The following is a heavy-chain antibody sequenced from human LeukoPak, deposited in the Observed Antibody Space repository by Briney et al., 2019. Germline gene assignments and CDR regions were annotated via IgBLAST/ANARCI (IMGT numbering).Heavy chain of an antibody. D-gene: IGHD2-15*01. CDR3: AKDLMLVYCSGGSCYFGAFDI. CDR2: ISGSGGST. V-gene: IGHV3-23*01. CDR1: GFAFDSFA. Sequence: PGGSLRLSCAASGFAFDSFAMTWVRQAPGKGLEWVSAISGSGGSTYYADSVKGRFTISRDNSKNTLYLQMNSLRAEDTAVYYCAKDLMLVYCSGGSCYFGAFDIWGQGTMVTVSS. J-gene: IGHJ3*02.